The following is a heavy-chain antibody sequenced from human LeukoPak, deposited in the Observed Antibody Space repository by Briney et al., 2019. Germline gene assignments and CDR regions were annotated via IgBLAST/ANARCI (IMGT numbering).Heavy chain of an antibody. CDR3: ATAATRTPNDAFDI. Sequence: ASVKVSCKASGYTFTGYYMHWVRQAPGQGLEWMGWINPNSGGTNYAQKFQGRVTMTRDTSISTAYMELSRLRSDDTAVYYCATAATRTPNDAFDIWGQGTMVTVSS. CDR2: INPNSGGT. J-gene: IGHJ3*02. V-gene: IGHV1-2*02. D-gene: IGHD2-15*01. CDR1: GYTFTGYY.